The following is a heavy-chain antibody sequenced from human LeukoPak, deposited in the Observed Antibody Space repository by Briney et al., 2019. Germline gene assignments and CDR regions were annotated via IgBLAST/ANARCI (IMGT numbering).Heavy chain of an antibody. CDR1: GGSISSYY. CDR3: ARHIHSNSGNYYFDY. J-gene: IGHJ4*02. D-gene: IGHD4-11*01. CDR2: IYYSGST. V-gene: IGHV4-59*08. Sequence: PSETLSLTCTVSGGSISSYYWSWIRQPPGKGLEWIGYIYYSGSTNYNPSLKSRVTISVDTSKNQFSLKLSSVTAADTAVYFCARHIHSNSGNYYFDYWGQGTLVTVSS.